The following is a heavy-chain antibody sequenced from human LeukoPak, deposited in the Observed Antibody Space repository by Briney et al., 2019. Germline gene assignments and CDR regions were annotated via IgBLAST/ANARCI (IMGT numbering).Heavy chain of an antibody. J-gene: IGHJ4*02. D-gene: IGHD3-3*01. Sequence: GGSLRLSCAASGFSVSSDYMSWVRQAPGKGLEWVSVIYSGGNTYYADSVKGRFTISRDHSKNTLYLQMNSLRAEDTAVYYCAGRQTFSDFSFDYWGQGTLVTVSS. CDR2: IYSGGNT. CDR3: AGRQTFSDFSFDY. V-gene: IGHV3-53*01. CDR1: GFSVSSDY.